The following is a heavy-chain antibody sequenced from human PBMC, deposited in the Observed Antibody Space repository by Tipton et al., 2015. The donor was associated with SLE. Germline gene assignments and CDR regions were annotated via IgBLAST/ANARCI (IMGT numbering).Heavy chain of an antibody. Sequence: TLSLTCTVSGVSISSSSYYWCWIRQAPGKGLEWIGSIYYTGTTYYNPSLKSRVTISFDTSKNHFSLKLSSVTAADTAVYFCATYVAIAVADIDYWGQGMLVTVSS. CDR3: ATYVAIAVADIDY. V-gene: IGHV4-39*02. CDR1: GVSISSSSYY. D-gene: IGHD6-13*01. CDR2: IYYTGTT. J-gene: IGHJ4*02.